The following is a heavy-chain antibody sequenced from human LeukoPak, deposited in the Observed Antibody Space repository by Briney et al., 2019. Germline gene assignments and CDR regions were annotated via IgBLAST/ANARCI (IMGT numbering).Heavy chain of an antibody. CDR2: ISAYNGNT. CDR3: ARSDELWLDY. V-gene: IGHV1-18*01. D-gene: IGHD5-18*01. J-gene: IGHJ4*02. Sequence: GASVKVSCKSCGYTFTSYGISWGRQAPGQGLEWMGWISAYNGNTNYAQKLQGRVTMTTDTSTSTAYMELRSLRSDDTAVYYCARSDELWLDYWGQGTLVTVSS. CDR1: GYTFTSYG.